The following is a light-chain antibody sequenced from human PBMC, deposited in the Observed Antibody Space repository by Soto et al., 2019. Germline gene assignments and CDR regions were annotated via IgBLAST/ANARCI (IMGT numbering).Light chain of an antibody. J-gene: IGKJ1*01. Sequence: DIQMTQSPSTLSASVGDRVTITCRASQSISGWLAWYQQKPGKAPNLLIYKASSLQSGVPSRFSGSGSGTEFTLTISSLQPDDFATYYCQQYNNYWTFGQGTKVDIK. CDR2: KAS. CDR3: QQYNNYWT. V-gene: IGKV1-5*03. CDR1: QSISGW.